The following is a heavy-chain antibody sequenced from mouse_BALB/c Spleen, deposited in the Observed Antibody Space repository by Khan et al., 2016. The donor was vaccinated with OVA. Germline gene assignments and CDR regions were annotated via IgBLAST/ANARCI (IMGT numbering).Heavy chain of an antibody. V-gene: IGHV1S56*01. CDR1: GYTFTSYD. D-gene: IGHD2-4*01. J-gene: IGHJ4*01. CDR3: AREGLRGVGLDY. CDR2: IYPGDDSN. Sequence: QVQLQQSGPELVKPGDLVKISCKASGYTFTSYDINWVKQRPGQGLEWIGWIYPGDDSNKYNEKFKGKATLTADKSSNTTYMQFRSLTSENSAVYFCAREGLRGVGLDYWGQGTSVTVSS.